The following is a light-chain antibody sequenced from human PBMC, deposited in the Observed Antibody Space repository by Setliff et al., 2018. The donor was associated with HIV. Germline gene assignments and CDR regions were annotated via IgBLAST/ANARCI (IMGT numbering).Light chain of an antibody. CDR1: TSNIGSNS. V-gene: IGLV1-44*01. CDR3: AAWDDSLNGFYV. CDR2: SDN. J-gene: IGLJ1*01. Sequence: QSALPQPPSASGTPGQTVTISCSGSTSNIGSNSVNWYQQLPGMAPKLLIYSDNQRPSGVPDRFSGSKSGTSASLAINGLQSEDEADYYCAAWDDSLNGFYVFGTGTKVTVL.